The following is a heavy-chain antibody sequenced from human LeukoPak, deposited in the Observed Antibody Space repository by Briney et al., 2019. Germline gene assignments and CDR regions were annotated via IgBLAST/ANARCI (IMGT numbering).Heavy chain of an antibody. CDR2: ISPRGGGT. CDR3: ARDLAWGAFDY. CDR1: GFTFSSCG. D-gene: IGHD7-27*01. J-gene: IGHJ4*02. Sequence: GGSLRLSCAASGFTFSSCGMSWVRQAPGKGLEWLSGISPRGGGTYYADSVKGRFTISRDDSKNTLSLQMNSLRVEDTAVYYCARDLAWGAFDYWGQGTLVTVSS. V-gene: IGHV3-23*01.